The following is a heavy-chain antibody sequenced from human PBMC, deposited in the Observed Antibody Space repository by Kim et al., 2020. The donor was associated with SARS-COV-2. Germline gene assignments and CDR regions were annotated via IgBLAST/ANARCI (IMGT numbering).Heavy chain of an antibody. J-gene: IGHJ3*02. D-gene: IGHD2-15*01. CDR3: SLCSGGSCYGWGAFDI. Sequence: GGSLRLSCSASGFTFSSYAMHWVRQAPGKGLEYVSVISSDGGSTYYADSVKGRFTISRDNSKNTLYLQMSSLRAEDTAVYYCSLCSGGSCYGWGAFDIWG. CDR2: ISSDGGST. CDR1: GFTFSSYA. V-gene: IGHV3-64D*09.